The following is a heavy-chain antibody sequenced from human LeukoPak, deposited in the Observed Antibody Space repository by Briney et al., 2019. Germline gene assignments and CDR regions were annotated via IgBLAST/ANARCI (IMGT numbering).Heavy chain of an antibody. CDR1: GYTFTSYD. V-gene: IGHV1-8*01. CDR3: ARLTSIAAAGNDY. D-gene: IGHD6-13*01. CDR2: MNPNSGNT. J-gene: IGHJ4*02. Sequence: ASVKVSCKASGYTFTSYDINWVRQATGQGLEWMGWMNPNSGNTGYAQKFQGRVTMTRNISISTAYMELSSLRSEDTAVYYCARLTSIAAAGNDYWGQGTLVTVSS.